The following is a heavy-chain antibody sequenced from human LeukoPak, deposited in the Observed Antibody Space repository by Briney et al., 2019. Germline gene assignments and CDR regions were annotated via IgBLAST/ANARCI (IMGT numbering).Heavy chain of an antibody. J-gene: IGHJ4*02. D-gene: IGHD3-22*01. CDR2: MYYSGST. CDR1: GGSFSGYY. Sequence: SETLSLTCAVYGGSFSGYYWGWIRQPPGKGLEWIGTMYYSGSTYYNPSLKSRVTISVDTSKNLFYLKLSAVTAADTAVYYCASRSLTDYYDSSGYTFDYWGQGTLVTVSS. V-gene: IGHV4-34*01. CDR3: ASRSLTDYYDSSGYTFDY.